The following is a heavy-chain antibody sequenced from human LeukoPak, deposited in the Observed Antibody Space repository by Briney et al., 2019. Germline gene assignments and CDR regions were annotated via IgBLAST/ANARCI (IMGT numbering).Heavy chain of an antibody. CDR3: ARGSGYSGYGFDY. CDR1: GFTFNHYY. V-gene: IGHV3-11*05. Sequence: GGSLRLSCAASGFTFNHYYMTWIRQAPGKGLEWVSYISSSSSYTNYADSVKGRFTTSRDNSKNTLYLQMNSLRAEDTAVYYCARGSGYSGYGFDYWGQGTLVTVSS. CDR2: ISSSSSYT. D-gene: IGHD5-12*01. J-gene: IGHJ4*02.